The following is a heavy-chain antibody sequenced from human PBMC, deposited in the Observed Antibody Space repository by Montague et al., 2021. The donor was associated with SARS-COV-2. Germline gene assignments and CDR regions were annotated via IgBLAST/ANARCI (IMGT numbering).Heavy chain of an antibody. CDR2: VYSGGTT. CDR1: GGSMISGGYY. CDR3: VRDGGPRFSGGAMDV. D-gene: IGHD3-3*01. V-gene: IGHV4-31*03. J-gene: IGHJ6*02. Sequence: TLSLTCNVSGGSMISGGYYWSWIRQPPGKGLEWIGYVYSGGTTYYNPSLKSRVTISEDMSKNQFSLRLTSVTAADTAVYYCVRDGGPRFSGGAMDVWGQGTMVTVSS.